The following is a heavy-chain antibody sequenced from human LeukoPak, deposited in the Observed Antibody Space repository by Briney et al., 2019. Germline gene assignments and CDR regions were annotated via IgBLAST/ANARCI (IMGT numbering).Heavy chain of an antibody. Sequence: GGSLRLSCAASGFSFSNYWMHWVRQAPGKGLVWVTRMNSDGSATYYADSVQGRFTISRDNAKNTLYLQMNSLRAEDTAMYFCAKGPNYFDSWGQGTLVTVSS. J-gene: IGHJ4*02. CDR2: MNSDGSAT. CDR1: GFSFSNYW. CDR3: AKGPNYFDS. V-gene: IGHV3-74*01.